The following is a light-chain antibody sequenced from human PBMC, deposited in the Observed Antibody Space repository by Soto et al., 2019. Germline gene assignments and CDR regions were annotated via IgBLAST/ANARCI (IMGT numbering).Light chain of an antibody. CDR3: SSYTSPTTVV. J-gene: IGLJ3*02. CDR2: EVS. Sequence: QSALTQPASVSGSRGQSITISCTGTSSNVGSYNFVSWYRQYPGKAPELIIYEVSNRPSGVSNRFSGSKSGNTASLTIAGLQAEDEADYYCSSYTSPTTVVFGGGTKLTVL. V-gene: IGLV2-14*02. CDR1: SSNVGSYNF.